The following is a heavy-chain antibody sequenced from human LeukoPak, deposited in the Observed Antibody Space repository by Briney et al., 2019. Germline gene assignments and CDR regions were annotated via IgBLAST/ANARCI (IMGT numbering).Heavy chain of an antibody. J-gene: IGHJ5*02. CDR3: ARDYGGSADRELERGFEWFDP. Sequence: ASVKVSCKASGYTFTGYYMHWVRQAPGQGLEWMGWINPNSGGTNYAQKFQGRVTMTRDTSISTAYMELSRLRSDDTAVYYCARDYGGSADRELERGFEWFDPWGQGTLVTVSS. CDR2: INPNSGGT. V-gene: IGHV1-2*02. CDR1: GYTFTGYY. D-gene: IGHD1-1*01.